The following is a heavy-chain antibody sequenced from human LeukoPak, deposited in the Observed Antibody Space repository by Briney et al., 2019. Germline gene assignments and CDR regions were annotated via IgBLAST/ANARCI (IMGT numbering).Heavy chain of an antibody. D-gene: IGHD3-9*01. CDR1: GGSISSYY. CDR3: ARASYDILTGYYTLFDY. CDR2: IYYSGST. Sequence: NPSETLSLTCTVSGGSISSYYWSWIRQHPGKGLEWIGYIYYSGSTNYNPSLKSRVTISVDTSKNQFSLKLSSVTAADTAVYYCARASYDILTGYYTLFDYWGQGTLVTVSS. V-gene: IGHV4-59*01. J-gene: IGHJ4*02.